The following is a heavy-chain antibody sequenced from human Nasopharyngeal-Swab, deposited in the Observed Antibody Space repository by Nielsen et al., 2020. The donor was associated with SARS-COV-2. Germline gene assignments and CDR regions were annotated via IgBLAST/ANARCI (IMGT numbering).Heavy chain of an antibody. J-gene: IGHJ4*02. V-gene: IGHV4-39*01. Sequence: VRQMPGKGLEWIGSIYYSGSTYYNPSLKGRVTISVDTSKNQFSLKLSSVTAADTAVYYCARPGYDSSGYTSYFDYWGQGTLVTVSS. CDR2: IYYSGST. CDR3: ARPGYDSSGYTSYFDY. D-gene: IGHD3-22*01.